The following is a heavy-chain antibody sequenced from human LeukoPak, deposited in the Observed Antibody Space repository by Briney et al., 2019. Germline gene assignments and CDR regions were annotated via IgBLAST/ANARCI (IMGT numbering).Heavy chain of an antibody. CDR1: GFTFSNYG. Sequence: GGSLRLSCAAPGFTFSNYGMHWVRQAPGKGLEWVAVISYDGSNKYYADSAKGRFTISRDNSKNTLYLQMNSLRAEDTAVYYCARDLTYDYVWGTLDYWGQGTLVTVSS. V-gene: IGHV3-30*03. CDR3: ARDLTYDYVWGTLDY. D-gene: IGHD3-16*01. J-gene: IGHJ4*02. CDR2: ISYDGSNK.